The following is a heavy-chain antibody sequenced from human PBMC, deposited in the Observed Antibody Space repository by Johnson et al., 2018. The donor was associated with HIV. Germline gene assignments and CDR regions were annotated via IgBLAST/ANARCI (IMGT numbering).Heavy chain of an antibody. V-gene: IGHV3-11*01. Sequence: QEKLVESGGGLVKPGGSLRLSCAASGFTFSDYYMSWIRQAPGKGLEWVSYISGSGGSTYYADSLKGRFTISRDNSKNTLYLQMNSLRVEDTAVYYCAKDRSIYDIIYAFDIWGQGTMVTVSS. D-gene: IGHD3-9*01. CDR2: ISGSGGST. CDR1: GFTFSDYY. CDR3: AKDRSIYDIIYAFDI. J-gene: IGHJ3*02.